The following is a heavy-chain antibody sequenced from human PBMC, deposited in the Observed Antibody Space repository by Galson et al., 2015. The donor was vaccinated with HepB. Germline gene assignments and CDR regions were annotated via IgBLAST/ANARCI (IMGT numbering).Heavy chain of an antibody. Sequence: SLRLSCAASESTFSTPGMSWVRQGPGKGLEWVSGISASGDHTYYADSVRGRFTISRDNYRNTLYLQMNSLRVDDTAVYYCTKGSGWEHHSWGQGTLVIVSS. CDR3: TKGSGWEHHS. CDR1: ESTFSTPG. D-gene: IGHD1-26*01. J-gene: IGHJ4*02. CDR2: ISASGDHT. V-gene: IGHV3-23*01.